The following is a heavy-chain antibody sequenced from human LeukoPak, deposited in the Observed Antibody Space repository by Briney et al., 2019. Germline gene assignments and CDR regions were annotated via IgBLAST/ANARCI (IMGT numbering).Heavy chain of an antibody. CDR3: ARITNADGSAYQRVFDY. V-gene: IGHV2-70*11. CDR2: IDWDDDK. J-gene: IGHJ4*02. D-gene: IGHD3-22*01. CDR1: GFSLGTSGMC. Sequence: SGPALVKPTQTLTLTCTFSGFSLGTSGMCVSWIRQPPGKALEWLARIDWDDDKYYSTSLKTRLTISKDTSKNQVVLTLTNMDPVDTATYYCARITNADGSAYQRVFDYWGQGTLVTVSS.